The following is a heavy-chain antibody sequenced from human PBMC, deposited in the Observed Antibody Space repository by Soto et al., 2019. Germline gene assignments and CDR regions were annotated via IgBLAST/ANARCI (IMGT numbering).Heavy chain of an antibody. V-gene: IGHV4-31*03. Sequence: QVQLQESGPGLVKPSQTLSLTCTVSGGSISSGGYYWSWIRQHPGKGLEWIGYIYYSGSTYYNPSLKSRVTISVDTSKNQFSLKLSSVTAADTAVYYCAREEGRDGYNPYWYFDLWGRGTLVTVSS. J-gene: IGHJ2*01. CDR1: GGSISSGGYY. CDR2: IYYSGST. D-gene: IGHD5-12*01. CDR3: AREEGRDGYNPYWYFDL.